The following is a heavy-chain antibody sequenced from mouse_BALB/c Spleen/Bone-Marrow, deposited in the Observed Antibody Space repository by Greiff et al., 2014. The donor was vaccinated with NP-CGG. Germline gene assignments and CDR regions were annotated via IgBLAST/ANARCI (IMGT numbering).Heavy chain of an antibody. D-gene: IGHD1-1*01. CDR1: GYTFSNYW. CDR2: ILPGSGTA. J-gene: IGHJ2*01. CDR3: ARASVVPYYFDF. V-gene: IGHV1-9*01. Sequence: QVQLQQSGAELMKPGASVKISCKATGYTFSNYWIDWVKQRPGHGLEWIGEILPGSGTANYNEKFKGKATFTADTSSNTAYMQLSSLTSEDSALYHCARASVVPYYFDFWGQGTTLTVSS.